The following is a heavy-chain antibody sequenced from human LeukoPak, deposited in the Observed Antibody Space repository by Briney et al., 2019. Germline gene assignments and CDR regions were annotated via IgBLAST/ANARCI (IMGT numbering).Heavy chain of an antibody. CDR3: AKDGAQYSSGPECDP. J-gene: IGHJ5*02. D-gene: IGHD6-19*01. Sequence: GGSLRLSCAASGLHFSGTAMSWVRQAPGKGLEWVSAISHDGMNAYYADSVKGRFTISRNNSKKTVSLEMSSLTAADTGVYYCAKDGAQYSSGPECDPRGQGALVTVSP. CDR1: GLHFSGTA. CDR2: ISHDGMNA. V-gene: IGHV3-23*01.